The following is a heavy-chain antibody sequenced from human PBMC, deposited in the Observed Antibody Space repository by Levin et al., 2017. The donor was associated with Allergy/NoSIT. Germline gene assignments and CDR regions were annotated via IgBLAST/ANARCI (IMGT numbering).Heavy chain of an antibody. Sequence: GESLKISCKASGYTFTSYDINWVRQATGQGLEWMGWMNPNSGNTGYAQKFQGRVTMTRNTSISTAYMELSSLRSEDTAVYYCARGRLIEYYDFWSGSGGANWFDPWGQGTLVTVSS. V-gene: IGHV1-8*01. D-gene: IGHD3-3*01. CDR1: GYTFTSYD. CDR3: ARGRLIEYYDFWSGSGGANWFDP. CDR2: MNPNSGNT. J-gene: IGHJ5*02.